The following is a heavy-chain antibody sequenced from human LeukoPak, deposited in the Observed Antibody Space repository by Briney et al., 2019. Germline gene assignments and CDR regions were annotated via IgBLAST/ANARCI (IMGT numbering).Heavy chain of an antibody. CDR1: GFTFDDYA. CDR2: ISWNSDSI. V-gene: IGHV3-9*01. Sequence: GRSLRLSCAASGFTFDDYAMHWVRQAPGKGLEWVSGISWNSDSIDYADSVKDRFTIPRNNAKNSLYLQMNSLRPEDTALYFCAKGNSAGYYYAMDVWGQGTTVTVSS. CDR3: AKGNSAGYYYAMDV. J-gene: IGHJ6*02. D-gene: IGHD6-13*01.